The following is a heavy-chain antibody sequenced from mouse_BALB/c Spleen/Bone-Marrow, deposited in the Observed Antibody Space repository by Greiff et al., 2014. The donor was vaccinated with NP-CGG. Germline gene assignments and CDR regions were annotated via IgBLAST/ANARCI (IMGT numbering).Heavy chain of an antibody. CDR3: ALYDYDGLSWFAY. Sequence: VQLQQSGPELVKPGASVKISFKASGYAFSSSWMNWVKQRPGQGLEWIVRIYPGDGNTNYNGKFKGKATLTADKSSTTAYMQLSSLTSVDSAVYFCALYDYDGLSWFAYWGQGTLVTVSA. D-gene: IGHD2-4*01. CDR2: IYPGDGNT. J-gene: IGHJ3*01. CDR1: GYAFSSSW. V-gene: IGHV1-82*01.